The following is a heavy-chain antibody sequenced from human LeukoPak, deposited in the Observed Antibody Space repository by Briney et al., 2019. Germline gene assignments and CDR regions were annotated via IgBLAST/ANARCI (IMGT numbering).Heavy chain of an antibody. D-gene: IGHD2-2*01. CDR3: ARDGCSSTSSYGRGWFDP. V-gene: IGHV4-30-4*01. Sequence: SETLSLTCTVSGGSISSGDYYWSWIRQPPGKGLEWIGYIYYSGGTYYNPSLKSRVTISVDTSKNQFSLKLSSVTAADTAVYYCARDGCSSTSSYGRGWFDPWGQGTLVTVSS. CDR1: GGSISSGDYY. J-gene: IGHJ5*02. CDR2: IYYSGGT.